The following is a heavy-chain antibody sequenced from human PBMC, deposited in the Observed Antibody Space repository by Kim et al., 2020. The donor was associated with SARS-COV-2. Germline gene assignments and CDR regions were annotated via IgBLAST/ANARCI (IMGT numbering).Heavy chain of an antibody. CDR3: ARRASGSYYSYNWFDP. Sequence: GESLKISCKGSGYSFTSYWIGWVRQMPGKGLEWMGIIYPGDSDTRYSPSFQGQVTISADKSISTAYLQWSSLKASDTAMYYCARRASGSYYSYNWFDPWGQGTLVTVSS. V-gene: IGHV5-51*01. J-gene: IGHJ5*02. CDR2: IYPGDSDT. D-gene: IGHD1-26*01. CDR1: GYSFTSYW.